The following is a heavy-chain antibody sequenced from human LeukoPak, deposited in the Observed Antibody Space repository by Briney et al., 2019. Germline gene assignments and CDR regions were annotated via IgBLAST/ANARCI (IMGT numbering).Heavy chain of an antibody. CDR1: GYTLSSYA. CDR2: INTNTGNP. CDR3: S. J-gene: IGHJ4*02. Sequence: ASVKVSCKASGYTLSSYAMNWVRQAPGQGLEWMGWINTNTGNPTYAQDFTGRFVFSLDTSVSTTYYCASGPSYSGSNEYFDSWGQGTLVTVST. D-gene: IGHD1-26*01. V-gene: IGHV7-4-1*01.